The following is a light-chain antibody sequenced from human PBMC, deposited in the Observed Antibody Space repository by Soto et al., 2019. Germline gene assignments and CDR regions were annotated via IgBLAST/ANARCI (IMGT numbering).Light chain of an antibody. Sequence: EIVLTQSPATLSLSPGERATLSCRASQSVSSNLAWYQQKTGQAPRILIYGESTRATGIPDRLSGSGSGTELNLTISRLQSEDFVVYYCQQYNNWPQTCGQGTKVDIK. CDR2: GES. CDR1: QSVSSN. CDR3: QQYNNWPQT. V-gene: IGKV3-15*01. J-gene: IGKJ1*01.